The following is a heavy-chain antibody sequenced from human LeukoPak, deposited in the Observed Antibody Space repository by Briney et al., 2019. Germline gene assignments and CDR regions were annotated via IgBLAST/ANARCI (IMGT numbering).Heavy chain of an antibody. J-gene: IGHJ6*02. CDR1: GFTFRNYW. V-gene: IGHV3-7*01. CDR2: IKQDGTEN. Sequence: PGGSLRLSCVASGFTFRNYWMSWVRQAPGKGLEWVANIKQDGTENYYVDSVKGRFTVSRDDAKNSLYLQMNSLRAEDTAVYYCARGPIPYYYGSGSLHWGMDVWGQGTTVTVSS. D-gene: IGHD3-10*01. CDR3: ARGPIPYYYGSGSLHWGMDV.